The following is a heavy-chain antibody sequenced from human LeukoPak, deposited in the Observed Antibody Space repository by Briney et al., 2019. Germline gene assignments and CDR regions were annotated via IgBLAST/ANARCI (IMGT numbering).Heavy chain of an antibody. Sequence: GASVKVSCKASGYSFTGYYMYWVRQAPGQGLEWMGWINPNSGGTNYAQKFQGRVTMTRDTSISTAYMELSRLISDDTAVYYCARGHSSSSCCTVDCWGQGTLVTVSS. V-gene: IGHV1-2*02. D-gene: IGHD2-2*01. J-gene: IGHJ4*02. CDR2: INPNSGGT. CDR1: GYSFTGYY. CDR3: ARGHSSSSCCTVDC.